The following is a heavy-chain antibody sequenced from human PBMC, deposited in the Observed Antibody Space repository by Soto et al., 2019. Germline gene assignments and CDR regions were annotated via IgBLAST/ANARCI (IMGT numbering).Heavy chain of an antibody. CDR2: INHRGSS. J-gene: IGHJ4*02. CDR3: ASGGLLDFWSGYRPFDY. D-gene: IGHD3-3*01. V-gene: IGHV4-34*01. CDR1: GGSFSGYY. Sequence: SETLSLTCAVYGGSFSGYYWSWIRQPPGKGLEWIGEINHRGSSNYNPALKSRVTISVDTSKNQFSLKLSSVTAADTAVYYCASGGLLDFWSGYRPFDYWGQGTLVTVSS.